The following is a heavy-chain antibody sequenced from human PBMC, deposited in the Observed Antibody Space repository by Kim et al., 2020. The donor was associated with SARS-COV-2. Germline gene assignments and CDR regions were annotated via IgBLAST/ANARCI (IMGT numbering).Heavy chain of an antibody. CDR2: IYHSGST. CDR1: GGSISSSNW. D-gene: IGHD6-13*01. CDR3: ARDMGMYSSSWGDYYYYGMDV. Sequence: SETLSLTCAVSGGSISSSNWWSWVRHPPGKGLEWIGEIYHSGSTNYNPSLKSRVTISVDKSKNQFSLKLSSVTAADTAVYYCARDMGMYSSSWGDYYYYGMDVWGQGTTVTVSS. V-gene: IGHV4-4*02. J-gene: IGHJ6*02.